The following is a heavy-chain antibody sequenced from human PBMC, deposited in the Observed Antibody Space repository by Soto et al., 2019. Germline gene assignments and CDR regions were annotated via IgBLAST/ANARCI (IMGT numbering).Heavy chain of an antibody. CDR3: ARDRFSLGYCSSTSCYGAFDI. CDR1: GGTFSSYA. CDR2: IIPIFGTA. J-gene: IGHJ3*02. V-gene: IGHV1-69*13. D-gene: IGHD2-2*01. Sequence: GASVKVSCKASGGTFSSYAISWVRQAPGQGLEWIGGIIPIFGTANYAQKFQGRVTITADESTSTAYMELSSLRSEDTAVYYCARDRFSLGYCSSTSCYGAFDIWGQGTMVTVSS.